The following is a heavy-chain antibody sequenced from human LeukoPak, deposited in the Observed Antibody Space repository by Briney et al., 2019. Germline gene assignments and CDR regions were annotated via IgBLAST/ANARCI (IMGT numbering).Heavy chain of an antibody. CDR3: ARGRYGSGSYYRY. CDR2: ISSYNGKT. CDR1: GYTFSSYG. D-gene: IGHD3-10*01. J-gene: IGHJ4*02. V-gene: IGHV1-18*01. Sequence: ASVKVSCKTSGYTFSSYGISWVRQAPGQGLQWMGWISSYNGKTNFAPKFQGRVTLTTDTSTSTAYMEMRSLRADDTAVYYCARGRYGSGSYYRYWGQGALVTVSS.